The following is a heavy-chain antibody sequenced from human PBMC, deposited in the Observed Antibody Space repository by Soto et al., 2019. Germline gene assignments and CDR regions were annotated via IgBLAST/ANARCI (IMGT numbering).Heavy chain of an antibody. D-gene: IGHD2-8*01. Sequence: QVQLQESGPGLVKPSETLSLTCTVSGGSISGGVHSWSWIRQPPGKGLEWIGHIFDSGSTYYNPSLKSRLTISVDTSKNQFSLRLSSVTAADPAVYYCAREIMPLTNDWYFALWGRGTLVTVSS. V-gene: IGHV4-30-4*01. CDR2: IFDSGST. CDR3: AREIMPLTNDWYFAL. CDR1: GGSISGGVHS. J-gene: IGHJ2*01.